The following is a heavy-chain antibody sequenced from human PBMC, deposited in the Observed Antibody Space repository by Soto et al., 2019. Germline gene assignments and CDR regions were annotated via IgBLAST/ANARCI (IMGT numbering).Heavy chain of an antibody. D-gene: IGHD5-12*01. CDR2: INHSGST. V-gene: IGHV4-34*01. J-gene: IGHJ4*02. Sequence: PSETLSLTCAVYGGSFSVYYWSWIRHPPGKGLEWIGEINHSGSTNYNPSLKSRVTISVDTSKNQFSLKLSSVTAADTAVYYCAIKSGVDIVATTNDYWGQGTLVTVSS. CDR1: GGSFSVYY. CDR3: AIKSGVDIVATTNDY.